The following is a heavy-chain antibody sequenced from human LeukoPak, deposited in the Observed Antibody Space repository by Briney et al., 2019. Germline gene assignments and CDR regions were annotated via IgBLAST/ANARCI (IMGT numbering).Heavy chain of an antibody. J-gene: IGHJ4*02. CDR2: IYYSGST. CDR1: GGSMSSISYY. D-gene: IGHD4-11*01. Sequence: SETLSLTCTVSGGSMSSISYYWGWIRQPPGKGLGWIGSIYYSGSTYNNPPLKSRVTISVDTSNNQFSLKLSAETAADTAIYYCARDPTTVTPFDYWGQGNLVTVSS. CDR3: ARDPTTVTPFDY. V-gene: IGHV4-39*07.